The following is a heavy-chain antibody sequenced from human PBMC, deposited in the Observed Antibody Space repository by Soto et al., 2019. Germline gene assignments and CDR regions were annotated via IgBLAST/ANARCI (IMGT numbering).Heavy chain of an antibody. J-gene: IGHJ4*02. Sequence: GSLRLSCAASGFTFSSYAMSWVRQAPGKGLEWVSAISGSGGSTYYADSVKGRFTISRDNSKNTLYLQTNSLRAEDTAVYYCAKDRVYCSGGSCYVYYFDYWGQGTLVTVSS. CDR1: GFTFSSYA. CDR3: AKDRVYCSGGSCYVYYFDY. D-gene: IGHD2-15*01. CDR2: ISGSGGST. V-gene: IGHV3-23*01.